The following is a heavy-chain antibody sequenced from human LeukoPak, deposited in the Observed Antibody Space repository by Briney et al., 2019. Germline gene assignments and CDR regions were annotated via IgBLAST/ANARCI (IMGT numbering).Heavy chain of an antibody. CDR3: ARDIRRGSYLDY. D-gene: IGHD3-16*02. Sequence: SETLSLTCTVSGYSISSGYYWGWIRQPPGKGLESIGSIYHSGSTYYNPSLKSRVTISVDTSKNQFSLKLNSVTAADTAVYYCARDIRRGSYLDYWGQGTLVTVSS. CDR2: IYHSGST. CDR1: GYSISSGYY. V-gene: IGHV4-38-2*02. J-gene: IGHJ4*02.